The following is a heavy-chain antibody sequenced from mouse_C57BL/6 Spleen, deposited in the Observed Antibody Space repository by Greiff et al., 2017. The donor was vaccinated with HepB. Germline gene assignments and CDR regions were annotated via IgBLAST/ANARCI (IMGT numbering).Heavy chain of an antibody. J-gene: IGHJ4*01. CDR3: ARHGSSYVYAMDY. Sequence: EVKVVESGGGLVQPGGSLKLSCAASGFTFSDYGMAWVRQAPRKGPEWVAFISNLAYSIYYADTVTGRFTISRENAKNTLYLEMSSLRSEDTAMYYCARHGSSYVYAMDYWGQGTSVTVSS. V-gene: IGHV5-15*01. CDR2: ISNLAYSI. D-gene: IGHD1-1*01. CDR1: GFTFSDYG.